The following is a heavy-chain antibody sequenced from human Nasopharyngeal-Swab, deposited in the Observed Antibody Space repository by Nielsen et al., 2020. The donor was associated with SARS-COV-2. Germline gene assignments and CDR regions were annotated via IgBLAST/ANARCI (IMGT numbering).Heavy chain of an antibody. V-gene: IGHV3-11*04. J-gene: IGHJ6*02. CDR2: ISSSGSTI. CDR3: ARVGQVRYYYYGMDV. D-gene: IGHD3-10*01. CDR1: GFTFSDYY. Sequence: GESLKISCAASGFTFSDYYMSWIRQAPGKGLEWVSYISSSGSTIYYADSVKGRFTISRDNAKNSLYLQMNSLRAEDTAVYYCARVGQVRYYYYGMDVWGQGTTVTVSS.